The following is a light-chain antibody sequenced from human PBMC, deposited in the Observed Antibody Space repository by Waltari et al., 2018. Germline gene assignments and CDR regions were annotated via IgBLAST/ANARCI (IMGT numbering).Light chain of an antibody. Sequence: DIQMTQSPSSLSASVGDSVTITCRTSQSCTNTLAWYQQKPGKAPKLLIHSASTLQSGVPSRFSGSKSGTDFTLTISSLQPDDTGTYYCQQYYSDPLTFGGGTKVEIK. CDR2: SAS. CDR1: QSCTNT. V-gene: IGKV1-27*01. J-gene: IGKJ4*01. CDR3: QQYYSDPLT.